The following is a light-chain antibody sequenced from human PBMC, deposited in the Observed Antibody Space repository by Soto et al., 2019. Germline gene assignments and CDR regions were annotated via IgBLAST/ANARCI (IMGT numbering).Light chain of an antibody. V-gene: IGLV2-11*01. CDR2: DVS. CDR1: SGDVGGYNY. Sequence: QSALTQPRSVSGSLGQSVTISCTGNSGDVGGYNYVSWYQKQSGQAPKLMIYDVSQRPSGVPDRFSGSKSGNTASLTISGLQAEDEADYYCCSYGGNYTPYVFGTGTKLTVL. J-gene: IGLJ1*01. CDR3: CSYGGNYTPYV.